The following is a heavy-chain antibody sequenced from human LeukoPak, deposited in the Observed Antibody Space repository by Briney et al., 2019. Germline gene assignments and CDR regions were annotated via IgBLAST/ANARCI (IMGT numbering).Heavy chain of an antibody. V-gene: IGHV4-39*01. Sequence: SETLSLTCPVSGGSITSSSSYWGWIRQPPGKGLEWIGTIYYSGTTYYNPSLKSRVTISIDAAKNQFSLMLTSVTAADTVVYYCARLVPPGGGDCTGSNCHTVYYFDYWGQGTLVTVSS. D-gene: IGHD2-15*01. J-gene: IGHJ4*02. CDR3: ARLVPPGGGDCTGSNCHTVYYFDY. CDR2: IYYSGTT. CDR1: GGSITSSSSY.